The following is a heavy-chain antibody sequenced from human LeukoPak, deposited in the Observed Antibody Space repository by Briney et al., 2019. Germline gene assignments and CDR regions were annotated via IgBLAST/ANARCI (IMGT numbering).Heavy chain of an antibody. Sequence: GGSLRLSCAASGFTFSSYAMSWVRQAPGKGLEWVSAISGSGGSTYYADSVKGRFTISRDNSKNTLYLQMNSLRDEDTAVYYCARDRDYAFDYWGQETLVTVSS. CDR1: GFTFSSYA. D-gene: IGHD4-17*01. CDR2: ISGSGGST. CDR3: ARDRDYAFDY. J-gene: IGHJ4*02. V-gene: IGHV3-23*01.